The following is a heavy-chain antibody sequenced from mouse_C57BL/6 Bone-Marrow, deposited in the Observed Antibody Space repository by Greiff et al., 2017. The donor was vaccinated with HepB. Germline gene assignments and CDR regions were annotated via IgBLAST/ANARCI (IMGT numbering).Heavy chain of an antibody. CDR3: ARSGFSGFAY. V-gene: IGHV1-63*01. J-gene: IGHJ3*01. CDR2: IYPGGGYT. CDR1: GYTFTNYW. D-gene: IGHD3-1*01. Sequence: QVQLQQSGAELVRPGTSVKMSCKASGYTFTNYWIGWAKQRPGHGLEWIGDIYPGGGYTNYNEKFKGKATLTADKSSSPAYLQFSSLTSEEAAIYYCARSGFSGFAYWGQGTLVTVSA.